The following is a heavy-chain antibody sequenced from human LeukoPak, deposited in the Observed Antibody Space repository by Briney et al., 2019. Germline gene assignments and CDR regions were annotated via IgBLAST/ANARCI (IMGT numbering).Heavy chain of an antibody. CDR1: GYTFTIYD. V-gene: IGHV1-8*01. CDR3: ARGAGTLYYYGMDV. Sequence: ASVMVSCKASGYTFTIYDINWVRQATGQGLEWMGWMNPNSGNTGYAQKFQGRVTMTRNTSISTAYMELSSLRSEDTAVYYCARGAGTLYYYGMDVWGQGTTVTVS. J-gene: IGHJ6*02. D-gene: IGHD1-14*01. CDR2: MNPNSGNT.